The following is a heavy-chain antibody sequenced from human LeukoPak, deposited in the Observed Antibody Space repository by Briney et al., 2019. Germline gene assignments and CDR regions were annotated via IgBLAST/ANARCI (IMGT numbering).Heavy chain of an antibody. Sequence: PSETLSLTCTVSGGSINSYYWNWIRQPAGKGLEWIGYVYSSGSTSYNPSLKRRVTMSVDTSKNQFSLNLSSVTAADTAVYYCARGGPVDSSVGYWGQGILVTVSS. CDR3: ARGGPVDSSVGY. V-gene: IGHV4-4*07. D-gene: IGHD6-13*01. CDR2: VYSSGST. J-gene: IGHJ4*02. CDR1: GGSINSYY.